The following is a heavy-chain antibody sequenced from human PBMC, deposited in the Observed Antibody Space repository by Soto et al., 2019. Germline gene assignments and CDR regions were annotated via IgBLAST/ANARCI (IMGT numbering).Heavy chain of an antibody. J-gene: IGHJ4*02. CDR2: LYYTGST. V-gene: IGHV4-39*01. CDR3: ASIFDY. CDR1: GGSISSNIDY. Sequence: QLQLQESGPGLVKPSETLSLTCTVSGGSISSNIDYWGWIRQPPGKGLEWIGTLYYTGSTYYNPSLKSRVTMSVDTSKNQFSLKLSSVTAADTAVYYCASIFDYWGQGTLVTVSS.